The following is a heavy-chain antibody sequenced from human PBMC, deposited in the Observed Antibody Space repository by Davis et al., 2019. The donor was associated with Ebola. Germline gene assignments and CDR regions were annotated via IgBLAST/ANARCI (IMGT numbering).Heavy chain of an antibody. CDR3: ARDLGGAFGY. Sequence: SETLSLTCAISGDSVSSNRAAWGWIRQSPSRGLEWLGRTYYRSKWYDDYAVSVKSRIAINPDTSKNQFSLQLNSVTPEDTAVYYCARDLGGAFGYWGQGTLVTVSS. D-gene: IGHD1-26*01. CDR2: TYYRSKWYD. CDR1: GDSVSSNRAA. J-gene: IGHJ4*02. V-gene: IGHV6-1*01.